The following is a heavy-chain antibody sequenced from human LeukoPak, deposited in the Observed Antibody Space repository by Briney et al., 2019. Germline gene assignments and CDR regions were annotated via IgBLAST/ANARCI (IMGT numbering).Heavy chain of an antibody. Sequence: GGSLRLSCAASGFTFNSYWMHWVRQAPGKGLVWVSRVNSDGSSTSYADSVKGRFTISRDNAKNTLYLQMNSLRAEDTAVYYCARFSGYDFAVDYWGQGTLVTVSS. V-gene: IGHV3-74*01. CDR3: ARFSGYDFAVDY. CDR1: GFTFNSYW. J-gene: IGHJ4*02. CDR2: VNSDGSST. D-gene: IGHD5-12*01.